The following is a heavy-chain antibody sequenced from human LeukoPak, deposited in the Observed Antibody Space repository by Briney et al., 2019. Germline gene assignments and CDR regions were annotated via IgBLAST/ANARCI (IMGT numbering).Heavy chain of an antibody. CDR3: ARGGLPARYVRESGTIYYFDY. CDR1: GGSFSGYY. CDR2: INHSGST. Sequence: SETLSLTCAVYGGSFSGYYWSWIRQPPGKGLEWIGEINHSGSTNYNPSLKSQVTISVDTSKNHFSLKLSSVTAADTAVYYCARGGLPARYVRESGTIYYFDYWGQGTLVTVSS. J-gene: IGHJ4*02. V-gene: IGHV4-34*01. D-gene: IGHD3-10*02.